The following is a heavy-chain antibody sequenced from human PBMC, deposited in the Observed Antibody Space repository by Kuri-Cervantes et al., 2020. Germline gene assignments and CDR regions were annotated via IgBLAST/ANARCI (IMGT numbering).Heavy chain of an antibody. CDR2: ISSNTI. CDR3: AKVLYLDV. Sequence: GESLKIPCAASGFTFSTYDMNWVLQAPGKGLEWVSYISSNTIYYANSVKGRFNISRDNAKNSLYLQMISLRAEDTAVYYCAKVLYLDVWGKGTTVTVSS. V-gene: IGHV3-48*03. CDR1: GFTFSTYD. J-gene: IGHJ6*04. D-gene: IGHD2-8*01.